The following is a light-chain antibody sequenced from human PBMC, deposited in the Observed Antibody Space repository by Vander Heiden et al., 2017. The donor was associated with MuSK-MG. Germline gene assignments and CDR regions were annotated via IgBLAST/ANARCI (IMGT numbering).Light chain of an antibody. CDR1: HCVSSSY. V-gene: IGKV3-20*01. J-gene: IGKJ1*01. CDR2: DAS. CDR3: QQNENTPWT. Sequence: IVLTPSPGTLFLSPGERATLPCRASHCVSSSYLAWYQQRSGQAPKLLIYDASRRATGIPERFSGSGSGTDFTLTISRLQPEDFAVYYCQQNENTPWTFGQGTKVEIK.